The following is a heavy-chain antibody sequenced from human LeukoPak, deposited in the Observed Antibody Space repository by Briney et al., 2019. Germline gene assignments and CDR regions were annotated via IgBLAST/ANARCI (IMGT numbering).Heavy chain of an antibody. CDR3: TRFVGGNIDY. Sequence: SQTLSLTCAISGDSVSSNSAAWNWIRQSPSRGLEWLGRTYYRSKWYNDYAVSVKSRITINPDASKNQFSLQLKSVTPEDTAVYSWTRFVGGNIDYGGQGTLVTFPS. CDR2: TYYRSKWYN. J-gene: IGHJ4*02. D-gene: IGHD2/OR15-2a*01. V-gene: IGHV6-1*01. CDR1: GDSVSSNSAA.